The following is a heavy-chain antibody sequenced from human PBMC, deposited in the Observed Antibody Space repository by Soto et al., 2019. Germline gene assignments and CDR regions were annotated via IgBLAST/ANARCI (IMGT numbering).Heavy chain of an antibody. CDR1: GGSISSSSYY. Sequence: PSETLSLTCTVSGGSISSSSYYWGWIRQPPGKGLEWIGSIYYSGSTYYNPSLKSRVTISVDTSKNQFSLKLSSVTAADTAVYYCAVGRDGYNYPYYDGIDVWGQGTTVT. D-gene: IGHD5-12*01. CDR3: AVGRDGYNYPYYDGIDV. V-gene: IGHV4-39*01. J-gene: IGHJ6*02. CDR2: IYYSGST.